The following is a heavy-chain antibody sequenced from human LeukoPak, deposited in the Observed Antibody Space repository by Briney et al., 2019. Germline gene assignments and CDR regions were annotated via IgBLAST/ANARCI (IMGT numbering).Heavy chain of an antibody. D-gene: IGHD6-19*01. J-gene: IGHJ3*02. CDR1: GGSISSRSYY. V-gene: IGHV4-39*01. CDR2: FYYSGST. CDR3: ARRREAVAGTGTFDI. Sequence: PSETLSLTCTVSGGSISSRSYYWGWIRQPLGKGLEWIGSFYYSGSTYYKPSLKSRVTISVDTSKNQFSLMLRSVTATDTAMYYCARRREAVAGTGTFDIWGQGTMVTVFS.